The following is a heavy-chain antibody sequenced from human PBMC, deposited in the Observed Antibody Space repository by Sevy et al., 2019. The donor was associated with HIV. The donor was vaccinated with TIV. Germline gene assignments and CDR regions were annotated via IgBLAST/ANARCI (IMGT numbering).Heavy chain of an antibody. CDR2: ISDDGIST. Sequence: GGSLRLSCAASGFSFNSYRMHWVRQAPGKGLEWVSHISDDGISTTYADSVKGQFTISRDNAKNTLYLQMNSLRAEDTALYYCYAASQGSWGQGTLVTVSS. D-gene: IGHD6-25*01. CDR3: YAASQGS. V-gene: IGHV3-74*03. CDR1: GFSFNSYR. J-gene: IGHJ5*02.